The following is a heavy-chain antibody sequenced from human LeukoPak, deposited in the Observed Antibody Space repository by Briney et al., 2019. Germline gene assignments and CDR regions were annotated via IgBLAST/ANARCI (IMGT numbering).Heavy chain of an antibody. V-gene: IGHV3-72*01. CDR3: VRGYCSGGSCYRPTFDS. D-gene: IGHD2-15*01. J-gene: IGHJ4*02. CDR2: SGNKASRYTT. Sequence: GGSLRLSCAASGFTFSDHYVDWVFQVPGKGLEWVGRSGNKASRYTTEYAASVKGRFSISRDDSKNSLYLQMNSLKTEDTAVYYCVRGYCSGGSCYRPTFDSWGQGTLVTVSS. CDR1: GFTFSDHY.